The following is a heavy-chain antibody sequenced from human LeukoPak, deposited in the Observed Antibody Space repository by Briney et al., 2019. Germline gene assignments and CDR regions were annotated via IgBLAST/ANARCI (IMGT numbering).Heavy chain of an antibody. Sequence: GGSLRLSCAASGFTVSDNYMSWVRQAPGKGLEWVSTIYKNGNTFYTDAVKGRFTISRDNSKNTLSLQMNSLRAEDTAMYYCAGSDYSGSGSYYTWAYWGQGTLVTVSS. CDR2: IYKNGNT. CDR1: GFTVSDNY. D-gene: IGHD3-10*01. J-gene: IGHJ4*02. CDR3: AGSDYSGSGSYYTWAY. V-gene: IGHV3-66*01.